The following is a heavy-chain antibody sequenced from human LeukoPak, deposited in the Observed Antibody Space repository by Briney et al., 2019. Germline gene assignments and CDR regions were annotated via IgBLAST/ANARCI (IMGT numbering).Heavy chain of an antibody. V-gene: IGHV4-59*12. J-gene: IGHJ4*02. CDR1: GGSISSYY. CDR2: IYYSGST. CDR3: ARELTGFDY. Sequence: PSETLSLTCTVSGGSISSYYWSWIRQPPGKGLEWIGYIYYSGSTNYNPSLKSRVTISVDTSKNQLSLQLNSVTPEDTAMYYCARELTGFDYWGQGTPVTVSS. D-gene: IGHD7-27*01.